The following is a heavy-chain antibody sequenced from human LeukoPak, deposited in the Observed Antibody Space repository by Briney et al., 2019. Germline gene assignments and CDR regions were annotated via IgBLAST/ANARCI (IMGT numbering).Heavy chain of an antibody. D-gene: IGHD3-16*01. J-gene: IGHJ6*01. CDR1: GASISSGGYY. V-gene: IGHV4-31*03. Sequence: SETLSLTCTVSGASISSGGYYWSWIRQHPGQGLEWIGYISYSGSTYYNPSLNSRVTISVDTSKNQFSLMLSSVTAADTAVYYCARDHDQRNYYYGMDVWGQGTTVTVSS. CDR2: ISYSGST. CDR3: ARDHDQRNYYYGMDV.